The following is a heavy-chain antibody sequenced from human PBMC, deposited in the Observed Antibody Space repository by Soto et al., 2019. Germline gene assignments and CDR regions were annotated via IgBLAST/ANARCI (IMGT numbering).Heavy chain of an antibody. Sequence: PSETLSLTCTVSGGSIISYYWSWIRQPPGKGLEWIGYIYYSGSTYYNPSLKSRVTISVDTSKNQFSLKLSSVTAADTAVYYCARNDLAMVVYWGQGTLVTVSS. CDR2: IYYSGST. J-gene: IGHJ4*02. D-gene: IGHD5-18*01. V-gene: IGHV4-59*04. CDR1: GGSIISYY. CDR3: ARNDLAMVVY.